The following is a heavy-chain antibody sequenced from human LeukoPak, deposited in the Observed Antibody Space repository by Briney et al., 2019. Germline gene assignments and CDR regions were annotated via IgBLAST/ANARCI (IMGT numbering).Heavy chain of an antibody. D-gene: IGHD2-2*01. Sequence: PGGSLRLSCAASGFTFSSYGMHWVRQAPGKGLEWVSSISGTSDYIYYAESVKGRFTISRDNGQNSLYLQMNSLRAEDTAVYYCARREPQGCSGTSCFAGPVGHWGQGTLVTVSS. J-gene: IGHJ4*02. CDR3: ARREPQGCSGTSCFAGPVGH. V-gene: IGHV3-21*06. CDR1: GFTFSSYG. CDR2: ISGTSDYI.